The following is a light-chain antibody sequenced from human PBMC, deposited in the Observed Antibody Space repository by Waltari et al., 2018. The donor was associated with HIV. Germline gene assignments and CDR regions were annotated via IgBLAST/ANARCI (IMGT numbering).Light chain of an antibody. J-gene: IGLJ2*01. CDR1: DIGSKR. Sequence: SYMLTQSPSVSVAPGKPAAIPCGGNDIGSKRVHWYQHKSGQAPVLIIYDDDDRPSGIPERFSGSNSANTATLTITRVEAGDEADYFCQVWDFRSDEVIFGGGTKMTVL. CDR3: QVWDFRSDEVI. V-gene: IGLV3-21*04. CDR2: DDD.